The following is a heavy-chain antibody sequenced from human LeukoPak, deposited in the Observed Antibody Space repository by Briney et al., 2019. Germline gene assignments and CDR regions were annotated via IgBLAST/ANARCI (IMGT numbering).Heavy chain of an antibody. V-gene: IGHV3-7*03. CDR3: AKSQYSSSWPDCFDY. Sequence: HPGGSLRLSCAASGFTFSSYAMHWVRQAPGKGLEWVANIKEDGGETYYVDSVKGRFTISRDNARNSVYLQMNSLRAEDTAVYYCAKSQYSSSWPDCFDYWGQGTLVTVSS. CDR1: GFTFSSYA. D-gene: IGHD6-13*01. CDR2: IKEDGGET. J-gene: IGHJ4*02.